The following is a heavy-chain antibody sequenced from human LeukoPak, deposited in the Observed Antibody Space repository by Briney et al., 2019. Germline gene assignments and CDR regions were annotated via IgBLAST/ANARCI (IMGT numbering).Heavy chain of an antibody. V-gene: IGHV3-66*01. D-gene: IGHD3-22*01. CDR2: IYSGGAT. J-gene: IGHJ4*02. CDR3: ARERGGYYERNGYSDY. CDR1: GFTVSSNY. Sequence: PGGSLRLSCAASGFTVSSNYMSWVRQAPGKGLEWVSSIYSGGATYYADSVKGRFTISRDNSKNTLYLQMNRPRAEDTAVYYCARERGGYYERNGYSDYWGQGTLVTVSS.